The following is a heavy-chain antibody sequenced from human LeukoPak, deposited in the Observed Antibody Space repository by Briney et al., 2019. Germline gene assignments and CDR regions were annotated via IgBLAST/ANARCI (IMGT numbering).Heavy chain of an antibody. V-gene: IGHV3-23*01. CDR2: ISGSGSST. J-gene: IGHJ4*02. D-gene: IGHD6-13*01. CDR3: VRPPPGYSSSWFYFHS. Sequence: GGSLRLSCAASGFTFSSHAMSWVRQAPGKGLGWVSGISGSGSSTFYADSVKGRFTISRDSSKNTLYLQMNSLRVEDTAMYYCVRPPPGYSSSWFYFHSWGQGTLVTVSS. CDR1: GFTFSSHA.